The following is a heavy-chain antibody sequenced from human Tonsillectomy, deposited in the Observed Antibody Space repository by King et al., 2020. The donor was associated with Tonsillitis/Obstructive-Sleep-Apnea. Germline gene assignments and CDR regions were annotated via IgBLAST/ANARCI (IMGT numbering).Heavy chain of an antibody. J-gene: IGHJ4*02. Sequence: VQLVESGAEVKKPGESLRISCKGAGYRFTDNWIGWVRQMPGKGLEWMGIIYPGDSDTRYGSSFQGKVTISADKSISTAYLQWSSLKASDTAMYYCARHGMHGDFVDYWGQGTLVTVSS. V-gene: IGHV5-51*01. CDR3: ARHGMHGDFVDY. D-gene: IGHD4-17*01. CDR1: GYRFTDNW. CDR2: IYPGDSDT.